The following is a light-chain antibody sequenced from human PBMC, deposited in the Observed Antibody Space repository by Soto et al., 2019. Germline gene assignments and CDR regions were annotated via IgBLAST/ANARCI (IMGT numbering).Light chain of an antibody. J-gene: IGLJ3*02. V-gene: IGLV1-47*01. CDR3: AAWYDSLSGWV. CDR1: SSNLGSDY. Sequence: QSVLTQPPSASGTPGQRVTISCSGSSSNLGSDYVYWYQHLPGAAPKLLIYRNNQRPSGVPDRFSGSKSGTSASLAVSGLRSEDEADYYCAAWYDSLSGWVFGGGTKLTVL. CDR2: RNN.